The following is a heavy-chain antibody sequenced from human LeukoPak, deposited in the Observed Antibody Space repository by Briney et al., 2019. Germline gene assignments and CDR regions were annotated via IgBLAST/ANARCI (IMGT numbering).Heavy chain of an antibody. Sequence: PGRSLRLSCAASGFTFSSYSMNWVRQAPGKGLEWVSSISSSSSYIYYADSVKGRFTISRDNAENSLYLQMNSLRAEDTAVYYCARDPRAPGAFDIWGQGTMVTVSS. CDR1: GFTFSSYS. V-gene: IGHV3-21*01. J-gene: IGHJ3*02. CDR3: ARDPRAPGAFDI. CDR2: ISSSSSYI.